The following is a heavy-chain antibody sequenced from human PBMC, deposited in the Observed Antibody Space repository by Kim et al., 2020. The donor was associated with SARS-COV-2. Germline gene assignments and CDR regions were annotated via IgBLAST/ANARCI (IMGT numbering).Heavy chain of an antibody. CDR1: GFTFSSYE. CDR2: ISSSGSTI. Sequence: GGSLRLSCAASGFTFSSYEMNWVRQAPGKGLEWVSYISSSGSTIYYADSVKGRFTISRDNAKNSLYLQMNSLRAEDTAVYYCARHYSSGWFPNHPFDYWGQGTLVTVSS. D-gene: IGHD6-19*01. CDR3: ARHYSSGWFPNHPFDY. V-gene: IGHV3-48*03. J-gene: IGHJ4*02.